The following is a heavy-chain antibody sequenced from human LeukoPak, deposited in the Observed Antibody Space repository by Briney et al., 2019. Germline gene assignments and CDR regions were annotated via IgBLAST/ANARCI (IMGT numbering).Heavy chain of an antibody. D-gene: IGHD3-10*01. CDR1: GVSISSSNSY. V-gene: IGHV4-39*07. CDR3: ARDAAVRGVA. Sequence: TSETLSLTCTVSGVSISSSNSYWGWIRQPPGKGLEWIGSIYYSGSTYYNPSLKSRVTISVDTSKNQFSLKLSSVTAADTAVYYCARDAAVRGVAWGQGTLVTVSS. CDR2: IYYSGST. J-gene: IGHJ4*02.